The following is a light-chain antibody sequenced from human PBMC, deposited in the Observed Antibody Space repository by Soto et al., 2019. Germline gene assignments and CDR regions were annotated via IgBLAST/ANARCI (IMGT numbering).Light chain of an antibody. J-gene: IGKJ4*01. Sequence: EIVLTQSPGTLSLSPGERATLSCRASQSVRNNFLAWYQQKPGQAPRVLIYDASSRATGIPDRFSGGGSGTDFTLIVSRLEPEDFAFYYCQQYGRSPDTFGGGTKVEIK. CDR1: QSVRNNF. CDR2: DAS. V-gene: IGKV3-20*01. CDR3: QQYGRSPDT.